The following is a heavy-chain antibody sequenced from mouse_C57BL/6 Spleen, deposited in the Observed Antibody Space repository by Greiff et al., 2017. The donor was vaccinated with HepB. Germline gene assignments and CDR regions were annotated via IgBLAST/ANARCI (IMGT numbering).Heavy chain of an antibody. Sequence: DVHLVESGPGLVKPSQSLSLTCTVTGYSITSGYGWNWIRQFPGKKLEWMGYISYSGSTNYNPSLKGRISNTRDTSKNQFVLQLNSVTTEDTATYYCARTARIKYWGQGTTLTVSS. D-gene: IGHD1-2*01. V-gene: IGHV3-2*02. J-gene: IGHJ2*01. CDR3: ARTARIKY. CDR1: GYSITSGYG. CDR2: ISYSGST.